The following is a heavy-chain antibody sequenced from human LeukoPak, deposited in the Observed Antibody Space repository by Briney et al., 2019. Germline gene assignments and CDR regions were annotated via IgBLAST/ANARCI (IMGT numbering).Heavy chain of an antibody. V-gene: IGHV4-39*01. J-gene: IGHJ5*02. D-gene: IGHD7-27*01. CDR2: IYYSGST. CDR3: ARLGTRIDP. CDR1: GGSISSSSYY. Sequence: SETLSLTCTVSGGSISSSSYYWVWIRQPPGKGLEWIGSIYYSGSTYYNPSLKSRVTISVDTSKNQFSLKLSSVTAADTAVYYCARLGTRIDPWGQGTLVTVSS.